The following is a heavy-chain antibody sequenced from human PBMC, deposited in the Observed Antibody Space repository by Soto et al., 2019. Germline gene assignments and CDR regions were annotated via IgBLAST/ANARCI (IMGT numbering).Heavy chain of an antibody. V-gene: IGHV4-59*01. J-gene: IGHJ5*02. CDR3: ARLKLPTDWFDP. CDR2: IYYSGSA. Sequence: SETLSLTCTVSGGSISSYYWSWIRQPPGKGLEWIGYIYYSGSANYNPSLKSRVTISVDTSKNQFSLKLSSVTAADTAVYYCARLKLPTDWFDPWGQGTLVTVSS. CDR1: GGSISSYY.